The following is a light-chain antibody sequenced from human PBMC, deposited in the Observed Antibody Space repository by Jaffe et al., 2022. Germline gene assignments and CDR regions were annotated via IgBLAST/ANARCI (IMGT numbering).Light chain of an antibody. J-gene: IGLJ3*02. Sequence: QLVLTQSPSASASPGASVKLTCSLSSGHSIYAIAWHQQQPGKGPRFLMKFNSDGRHTKGDGIPDRFSVSASGAEYYLTISSLQSEDEADYYCQTWDTGNTGIYGVFGGGTKVTVL. V-gene: IGLV4-69*01. CDR1: SGHSIYA. CDR2: FNSDGRH. CDR3: QTWDTGNTGIYGV.